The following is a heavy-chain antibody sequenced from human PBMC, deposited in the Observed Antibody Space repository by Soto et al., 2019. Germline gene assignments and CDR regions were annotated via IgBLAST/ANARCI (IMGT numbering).Heavy chain of an antibody. CDR3: ARDVRPFYDILTGPLLDY. CDR1: RYAFNWFN. J-gene: IGHJ4*02. V-gene: IGHV1-69*04. CDR2: IVPILGIA. Sequence: GASVKVSCKASRYAFNWFNIHLVRQTPGQRLEWMGRIVPILGIANYAQKFQGRVTITADKSTSTAYMELSSLRSEDTAVYYCARDVRPFYDILTGPLLDYWGQGTLVTVS. D-gene: IGHD3-9*01.